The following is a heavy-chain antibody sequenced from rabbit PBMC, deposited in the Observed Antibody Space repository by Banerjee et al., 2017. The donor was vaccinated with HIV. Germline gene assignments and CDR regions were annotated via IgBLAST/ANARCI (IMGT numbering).Heavy chain of an antibody. CDR1: GFSFSSNW. CDR3: ARNYVNAFDP. D-gene: IGHD1-1*01. J-gene: IGHJ2*01. CDR2: IDTNDGDT. V-gene: IGHV1S45*01. Sequence: QEQLVESGGGLVQPGGSLKLSCKASGFSFSSNWICWVRQAPGKGLEWIACIDTNDGDTDYANWPKGRFTISKTSSTTVTLQMTSLTAADTATYFCARNYVNAFDPWGPGTLVTVS.